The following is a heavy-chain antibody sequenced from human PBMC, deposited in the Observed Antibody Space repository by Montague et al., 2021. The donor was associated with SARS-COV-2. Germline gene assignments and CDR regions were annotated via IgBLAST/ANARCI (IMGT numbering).Heavy chain of an antibody. CDR2: IYATGNF. CDR1: GDSITPYGGSIGGYF. CDR3: ARDAYYFGPGRENRGAFDT. D-gene: IGHD2/OR15-2a*01. V-gene: IGHV4-4*07. Sequence: SETLSLTCSVSGDSITPYGGSIGGYFWSWIRQPAGKVLEWIGRIYATGNFDYNPSLTSRVSMSMDTSKQEFSMRLISVTAADTAVYDCARDAYYFGPGRENRGAFDTWGQGILVTVSS. J-gene: IGHJ5*02.